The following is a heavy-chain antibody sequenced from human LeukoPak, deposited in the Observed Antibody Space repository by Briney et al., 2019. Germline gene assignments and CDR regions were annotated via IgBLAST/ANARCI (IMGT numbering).Heavy chain of an antibody. Sequence: ASVKVSCKASGYTFTSYGISWVRQAPGQGLEWMGWISAYNGNTNYAQKLQGRVTVTTDTSTSTAYLELSSLRSEDRAVYYCARVRSTWWIPENDVFDIWGQGTMVTVSS. V-gene: IGHV1-18*01. CDR1: GYTFTSYG. CDR3: ARVRSTWWIPENDVFDI. J-gene: IGHJ3*02. CDR2: ISAYNGNT. D-gene: IGHD6-13*01.